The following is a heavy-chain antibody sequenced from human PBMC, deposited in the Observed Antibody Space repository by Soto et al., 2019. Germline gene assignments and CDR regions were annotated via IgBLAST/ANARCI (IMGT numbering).Heavy chain of an antibody. CDR3: ARAKSDTARPPAH. J-gene: IGHJ4*02. CDR1: GFTFSSYG. V-gene: IGHV3-33*01. CDR2: IWYDGSNK. Sequence: VGSLRLSCAASGFTFSSYGMHWVRQAPGKGLEWVAVIWYDGSNKYYADSVKGRFTISRDNSKNTLYLQMNSLRAEDTAVYYCARAKSDTARPPAHWGQGTLVTVSS. D-gene: IGHD5-18*01.